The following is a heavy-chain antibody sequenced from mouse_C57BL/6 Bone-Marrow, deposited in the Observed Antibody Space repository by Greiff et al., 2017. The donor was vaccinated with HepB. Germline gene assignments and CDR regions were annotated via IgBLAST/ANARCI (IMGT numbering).Heavy chain of an antibody. CDR1: GYTFTDYA. D-gene: IGHD1-1*01. Sequence: VMLVESGPELVRPGVSVKISCKGSGYTFTDYAMHWVKQSHAKSLEWIGVISNYYGDASYNQKFKDKATMTVDKSSSTAYMELARLTSEDSAVYYCARWNYYGSSLYYYAMDYWGQGPSVTVSS. J-gene: IGHJ4*01. V-gene: IGHV1-67*01. CDR2: ISNYYGDA. CDR3: ARWNYYGSSLYYYAMDY.